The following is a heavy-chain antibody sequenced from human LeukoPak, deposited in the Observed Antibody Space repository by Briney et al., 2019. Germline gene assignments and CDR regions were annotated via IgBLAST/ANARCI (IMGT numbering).Heavy chain of an antibody. D-gene: IGHD6-13*01. CDR3: ARDSSSWYAFDY. CDR1: GFTFSSYA. Sequence: GGSLRLSCAASGFTFSSYAMSWVRQAPGKGLEWVSAISGSGGSTYYADSVKGRFTISRDNSKNTLYLQMNSLRAEDTAVYYCARDSSSWYAFDYWGQGTLVTVSS. V-gene: IGHV3-23*01. CDR2: ISGSGGST. J-gene: IGHJ4*02.